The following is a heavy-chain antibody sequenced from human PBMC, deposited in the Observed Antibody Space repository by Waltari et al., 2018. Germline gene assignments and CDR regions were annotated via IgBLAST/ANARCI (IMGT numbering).Heavy chain of an antibody. CDR3: ARDRQYSSSWGAFDI. Sequence: EVQLVESGGGLVKPGGSLRLSCAASGFTFSSYSMNWVRQAPGKGLEWVSSISSSSSYIYYADSVKCRFTISRDNAKNSLYLQMNSLRAEDTAVYYCARDRQYSSSWGAFDIWGQGTMVTVSS. CDR1: GFTFSSYS. D-gene: IGHD6-13*01. CDR2: ISSSSSYI. V-gene: IGHV3-21*01. J-gene: IGHJ3*02.